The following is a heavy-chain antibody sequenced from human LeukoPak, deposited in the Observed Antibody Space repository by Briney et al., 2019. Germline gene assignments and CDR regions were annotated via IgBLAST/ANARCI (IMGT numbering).Heavy chain of an antibody. D-gene: IGHD2-2*01. CDR1: GFTFSSYA. J-gene: IGHJ4*02. CDR2: ISYDGSNK. Sequence: PGGSLRLSCAASGFTFSSYAMHWVRQAPGKGLEWVAVISYDGSNKYYADSVKGRFTISRDNSKNTLYLQMNSLRAEDTAVYYCATPPKGSTNDDWGQGTLVTV. CDR3: ATPPKGSTNDD. V-gene: IGHV3-30-3*01.